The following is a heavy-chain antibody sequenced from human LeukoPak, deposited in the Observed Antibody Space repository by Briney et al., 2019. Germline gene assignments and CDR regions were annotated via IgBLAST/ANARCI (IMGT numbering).Heavy chain of an antibody. CDR2: INGDGSST. CDR3: AAYYYEPHY. CDR1: GFTFSRFW. V-gene: IGHV3-74*01. D-gene: IGHD3-22*01. J-gene: IGHJ4*02. Sequence: PGGSLRLSCAASGFTFSRFWMHWVRQAPGKGLVWVSRINGDGSSTNYADSVKGRFTISRDNAKSTLYLQMNSLRAEDTAVYYSAAYYYEPHYWGQGILVTVSS.